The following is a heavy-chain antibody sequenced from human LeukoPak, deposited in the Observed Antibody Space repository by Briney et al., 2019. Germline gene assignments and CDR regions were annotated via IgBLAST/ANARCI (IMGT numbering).Heavy chain of an antibody. J-gene: IGHJ4*02. CDR1: GFTFSDYY. CDR2: ISSSSSYT. CDR3: ARDAKGDYYGSGSYLHPDY. D-gene: IGHD3-10*01. V-gene: IGHV3-11*06. Sequence: GSLRLSCAASGFTFSDYYMSWIRQAPGKGLEWVSYISSSSSYTNYADSVKGRFTISRDNAKNSLYLQMNSLRAEDTAVYYCARDAKGDYYGSGSYLHPDYWGQGTLVTVSS.